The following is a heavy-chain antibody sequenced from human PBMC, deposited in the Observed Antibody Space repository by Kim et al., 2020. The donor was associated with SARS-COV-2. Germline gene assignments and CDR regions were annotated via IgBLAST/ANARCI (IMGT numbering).Heavy chain of an antibody. CDR3: ARGYISGPFDS. V-gene: IGHV3-20*04. D-gene: IGHD6-19*01. Sequence: GGSLRLSCAASGSTFDDYGMSWVRQAPGNGLEWVSGINRNGDNTGYADSVKGRFTISRDNAKNSLYLQMNSLRAEDTALYYCARGYISGPFDSWGHGTLVTVSS. CDR1: GSTFDDYG. J-gene: IGHJ4*01. CDR2: INRNGDNT.